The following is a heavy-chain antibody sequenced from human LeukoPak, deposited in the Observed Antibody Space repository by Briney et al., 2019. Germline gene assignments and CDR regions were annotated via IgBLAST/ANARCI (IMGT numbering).Heavy chain of an antibody. J-gene: IGHJ3*02. D-gene: IGHD1-26*01. CDR2: TYYRSKWYN. Sequence: SQTLSLTCAISGDSVSRNGAAWNWIRQSPSRGLEWLGRTYYRSKWYNDYDVSVKSRITINPDTSKNQFSLQLNSVTPEDTAVYYCARPIVGGFEDAFDIWGQGTMVTVSS. CDR3: ARPIVGGFEDAFDI. CDR1: GDSVSRNGAA. V-gene: IGHV6-1*01.